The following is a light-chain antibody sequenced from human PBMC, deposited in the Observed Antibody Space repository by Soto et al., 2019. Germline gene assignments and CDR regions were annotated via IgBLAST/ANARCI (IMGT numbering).Light chain of an antibody. J-gene: IGKJ1*01. V-gene: IGKV1-5*03. CDR1: QSISSW. Sequence: DIKMTQSASTLSASVGDRVTITCRASQSISSWLAWYQQKPGKAPKLLIYKASTLKSGVPSRFSGSGSGTEFTLTISSLQPEDFATYYCLQHNSYPWTFGQGTRWIS. CDR2: KAS. CDR3: LQHNSYPWT.